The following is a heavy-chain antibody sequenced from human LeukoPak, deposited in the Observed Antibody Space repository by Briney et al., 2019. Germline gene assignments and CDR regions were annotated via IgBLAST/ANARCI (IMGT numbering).Heavy chain of an antibody. CDR3: ARGSYYDSSGNAFDI. CDR2: INPNSGGT. J-gene: IGHJ3*02. Sequence: ASVKVSCKASGYTFTSYYMHWVRQAPGQGLEWMGWINPNSGGTNYAQKFQGRVTMTRDASISTAYMELSRLRSDDTAVYYCARGSYYDSSGNAFDIWGQGTMVTVSS. CDR1: GYTFTSYY. D-gene: IGHD3-22*01. V-gene: IGHV1-2*02.